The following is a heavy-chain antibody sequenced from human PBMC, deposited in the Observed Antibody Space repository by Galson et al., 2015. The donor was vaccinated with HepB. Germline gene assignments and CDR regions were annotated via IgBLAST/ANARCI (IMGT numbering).Heavy chain of an antibody. D-gene: IGHD3-22*01. CDR2: IDRDDYE. Sequence: PALVKPTQTLTLTCTCSGFSLSTTGMRVSWIRQPPGKALEWLARIDRDDYEFYSTPLKTRLTISKDTSKNQVVLTMTNMDPVDTATYFCARTVYDMELDYWGQGTLVTVSS. CDR1: GFSLSTTGMR. J-gene: IGHJ4*02. CDR3: ARTVYDMELDY. V-gene: IGHV2-70*04.